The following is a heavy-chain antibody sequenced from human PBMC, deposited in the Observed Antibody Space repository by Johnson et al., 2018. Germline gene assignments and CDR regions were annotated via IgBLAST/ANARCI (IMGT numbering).Heavy chain of an antibody. CDR2: MYTSGST. V-gene: IGHV3-66*02. J-gene: IGHJ3*01. CDR1: GFSVSDNY. D-gene: IGHD3-22*01. CDR3: ARYHYDSSGFEGFDV. Sequence: VQLVESGGGLARPGGSLRVSCAASGFSVSDNYMSWVRQASGKGPEWVSIMYTSGSTYYADSVKGRLTISRDNSINTLYLQMNSLRPEDTAVYFCARYHYDSSGFEGFDVWGQGTMVTVSS.